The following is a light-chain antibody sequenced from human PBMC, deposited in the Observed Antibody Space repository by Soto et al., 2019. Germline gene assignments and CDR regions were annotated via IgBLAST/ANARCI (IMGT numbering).Light chain of an antibody. V-gene: IGKV1-39*01. Sequence: DIQMTQSPSSLSAFAGDRVTITCRASQSISSNLNWYQQKPGKAPKLLIYSASSLQSGVPSRFSGSGSGTDFTLTITSPQPEDFATYYCQQSFSIPYIFGQGTKLDIK. CDR1: QSISSN. CDR3: QQSFSIPYI. CDR2: SAS. J-gene: IGKJ2*01.